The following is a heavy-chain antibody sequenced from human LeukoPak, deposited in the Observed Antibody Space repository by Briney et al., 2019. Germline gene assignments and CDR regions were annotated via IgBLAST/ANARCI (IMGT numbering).Heavy chain of an antibody. V-gene: IGHV4-4*07. Sequence: SQTLSLTCTVSGGSISSYYWSWIRQPAGKGLEWIGRIYTSGSTNYNPSLKSRVTMSVDTSKNQFSLKLSSVTAADTAVYYCARDLGQQLVYYYYYMDVWGKGTTVTVFS. D-gene: IGHD6-13*01. CDR3: ARDLGQQLVYYYYYMDV. J-gene: IGHJ6*03. CDR1: GGSISSYY. CDR2: IYTSGST.